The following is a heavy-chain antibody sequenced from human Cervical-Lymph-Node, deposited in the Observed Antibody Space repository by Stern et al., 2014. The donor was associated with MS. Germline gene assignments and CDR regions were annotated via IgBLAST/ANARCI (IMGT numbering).Heavy chain of an antibody. J-gene: IGHJ4*02. CDR3: ARGLAVAGMINFDH. Sequence: QLQLQESGPGLVKPSETLSLTCTVSGGSINTNYWSWIRQPPGKGLEWIGYIYYSGSTNYSPSLKSRVTISVDTSKNHFSLRLSSVTAADTAMYYCARGLAVAGMINFDHWGQGTLVTVSS. V-gene: IGHV4-59*01. CDR1: GGSINTNY. CDR2: IYYSGST. D-gene: IGHD6-19*01.